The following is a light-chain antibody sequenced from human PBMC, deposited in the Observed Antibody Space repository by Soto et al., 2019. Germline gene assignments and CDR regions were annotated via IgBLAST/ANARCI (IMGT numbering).Light chain of an antibody. CDR2: GAS. J-gene: IGKJ1*01. CDR1: QRVYSN. CDR3: QTYDKAPWT. V-gene: IGKV3-15*01. Sequence: EILMTQSPDTLSVSPGESATLSCRASQRVYSNLAWYQQRPGQAPRLLIYGASTLHSGVPSRFSASGSGTDFILTISSLQSEDVATYYCQTYDKAPWTFGPGTRV.